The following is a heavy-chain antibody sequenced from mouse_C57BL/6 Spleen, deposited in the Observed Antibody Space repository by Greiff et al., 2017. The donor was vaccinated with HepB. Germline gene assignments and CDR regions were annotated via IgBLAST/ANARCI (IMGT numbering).Heavy chain of an antibody. V-gene: IGHV1-75*01. CDR3: ARFDDYDGAWFAY. J-gene: IGHJ3*01. Sequence: VQLQESGPELVKPGASVKISCKASGYTFTDYYINWVKQRPGQGLEWIGWIFPGSGSTYYNEKFKGKATLTVDKSSSTAYMLLSSLTSEDSAVYFCARFDDYDGAWFAYWGQGTLVTVSA. CDR2: IFPGSGST. D-gene: IGHD2-4*01. CDR1: GYTFTDYY.